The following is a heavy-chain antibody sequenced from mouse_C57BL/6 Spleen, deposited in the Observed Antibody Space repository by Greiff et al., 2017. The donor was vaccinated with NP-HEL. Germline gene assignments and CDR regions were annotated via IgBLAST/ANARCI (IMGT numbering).Heavy chain of an antibody. J-gene: IGHJ2*01. CDR1: GYTFTSYW. V-gene: IGHV1-64*01. CDR3: ARDYYGSSYEGYFDY. CDR2: IHPNSGST. Sequence: VQLQQPGAELVKPGASVKLSCKASGYTFTSYWMPWVQQRPGQGLEWIGMIHPNSGSTNYNEKFKSKATLTVDKSSSTAYMQLSSLTSEDAAVDYCARDYYGSSYEGYFDYWGQGTTLTVSS. D-gene: IGHD1-1*01.